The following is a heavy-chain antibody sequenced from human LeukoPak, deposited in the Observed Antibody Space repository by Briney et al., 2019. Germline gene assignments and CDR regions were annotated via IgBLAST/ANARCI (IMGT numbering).Heavy chain of an antibody. CDR2: IYNSGST. CDR3: VYSSGWTNFYYYGMDV. V-gene: IGHV4-59*01. D-gene: IGHD6-19*01. Sequence: PSETLSLTCTVSGGSISTYYWSWIRQPPGKGLEWIGHIYNSGSTNYSPSLKSRVTISVDTSKNQFSLKLSSVTAADTAVYYCVYSSGWTNFYYYGMDVWGQGTTVTVSS. CDR1: GGSISTYY. J-gene: IGHJ6*02.